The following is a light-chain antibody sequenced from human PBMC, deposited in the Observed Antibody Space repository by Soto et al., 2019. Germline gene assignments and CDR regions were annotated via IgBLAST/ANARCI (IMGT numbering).Light chain of an antibody. CDR2: GNR. CDR3: QAYDYSLTASV. Sequence: QSALTQPPSVSGAPGQRVTLSCTGNSSNLGAGYDVHWYQQLPGAAPKLVIFGNRNRPSGVPERFSGSKSGTSASLAITGLQAEDEAEYYCQAYDYSLTASVFGGGTKVTVL. V-gene: IGLV1-40*01. CDR1: SSNLGAGYD. J-gene: IGLJ3*02.